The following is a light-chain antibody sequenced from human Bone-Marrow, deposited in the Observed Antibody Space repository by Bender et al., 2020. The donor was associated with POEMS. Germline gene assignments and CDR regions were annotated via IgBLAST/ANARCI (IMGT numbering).Light chain of an antibody. Sequence: QSVLTQPPSASGTPGQRVTISCSGSTSNIGSYFVYWYQHFPGTAPKLLIYINNQRPSGVPDRFSGSKSGTSASLAISGLQSEDEADYYCAAWEDSLNGWVFGGGTKLTVL. V-gene: IGLV1-44*01. CDR1: TSNIGSYF. CDR2: INN. J-gene: IGLJ3*02. CDR3: AAWEDSLNGWV.